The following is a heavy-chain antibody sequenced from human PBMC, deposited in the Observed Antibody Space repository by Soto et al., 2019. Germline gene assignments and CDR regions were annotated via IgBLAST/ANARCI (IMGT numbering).Heavy chain of an antibody. CDR2: ISDSSGNR. CDR3: AKGSGPPYSGSYVDY. V-gene: IGHV3-23*01. J-gene: IGHJ4*02. D-gene: IGHD1-26*01. CDR1: GFTFSGYA. Sequence: WGSLRLSCAASGFTFSGYAMGWFRQSPGKGLEWVSLISDSSGNRYHADSVKGRFTISRDNSKNTLYLQMNSLRAEDTAVYYCAKGSGPPYSGSYVDYWGQGTLVTVSS.